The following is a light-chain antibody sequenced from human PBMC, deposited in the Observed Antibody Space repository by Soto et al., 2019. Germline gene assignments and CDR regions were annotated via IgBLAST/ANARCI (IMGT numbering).Light chain of an antibody. CDR3: QQYNKWGLS. V-gene: IGKV3D-15*01. CDR2: GSS. CDR1: ENVGTN. Sequence: IVMTQSPATLSVSPGEGVTLSCRASENVGTNLAWYQQKPGQAPRLLMYGSSTRATGIPATFSGSGSGTEFTLTISSLQSEESAVYYCQQYNKWGLSFGGGTRVEIK. J-gene: IGKJ4*01.